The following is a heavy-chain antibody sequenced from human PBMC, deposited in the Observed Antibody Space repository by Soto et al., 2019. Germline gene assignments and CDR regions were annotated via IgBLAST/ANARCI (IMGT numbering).Heavy chain of an antibody. J-gene: IGHJ4*02. CDR2: IYTSGST. V-gene: IGHV4-4*07. D-gene: IGHD3-10*02. Sequence: SETLSLTCTVSGGSISSYYWSWIRQPAGKGLEWIGRIYTSGSTNYNPSLKSRVTISADTSRNQFSLSLSSLTAADTAVYYCARVEHRGYFSVLTDFWGQGILVTVSS. CDR1: GGSISSYY. CDR3: ARVEHRGYFSVLTDF.